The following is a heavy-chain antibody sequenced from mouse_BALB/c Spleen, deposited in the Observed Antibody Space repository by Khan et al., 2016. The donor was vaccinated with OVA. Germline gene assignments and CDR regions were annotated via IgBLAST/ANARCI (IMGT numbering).Heavy chain of an antibody. Sequence: VQLKQSGPGLVKPSQFLSLTCTVTGYSITSNYAWNWIRQFPGNKLEWMGYISYSGSTSYNPSLKSRISITRDTSKNQFFLQLSSVTTEDTATYYGARGNYYGYAMDYWGQGTSVTVSS. CDR3: ARGNYYGYAMDY. D-gene: IGHD1-1*01. J-gene: IGHJ4*01. V-gene: IGHV3-2*02. CDR1: GYSITSNYA. CDR2: ISYSGST.